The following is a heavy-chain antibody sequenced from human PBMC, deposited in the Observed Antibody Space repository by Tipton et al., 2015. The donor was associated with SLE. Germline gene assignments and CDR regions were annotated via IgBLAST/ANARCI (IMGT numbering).Heavy chain of an antibody. D-gene: IGHD3-10*01. V-gene: IGHV3-21*01. CDR3: ARAHRYGSGRYCPDYYYGMDV. Sequence: SLRLSCAASGFTFSSYSMNWVRQAPGKGLEWVSSISSSSYIYYADSVKGRFTISRDNAKNSLYLQMNSLRAEDTAVYYCARAHRYGSGRYCPDYYYGMDVWGQGTTVTDSS. CDR1: GFTFSSYS. J-gene: IGHJ6*02. CDR2: ISSSSYI.